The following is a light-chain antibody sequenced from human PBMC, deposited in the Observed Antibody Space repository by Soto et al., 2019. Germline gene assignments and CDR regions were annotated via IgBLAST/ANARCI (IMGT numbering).Light chain of an antibody. CDR3: QQRSNWPAT. Sequence: EIVLTHSPATLSLSPCERAALCDMASQSVRTYLAWFQQKPGQPPRLLIYDASNRATGIPARFSGSGSGTDFTLTISSLEPEDFAVYYCQQRSNWPATFGQGTRLENK. V-gene: IGKV3-11*01. CDR1: QSVRTY. CDR2: DAS. J-gene: IGKJ5*01.